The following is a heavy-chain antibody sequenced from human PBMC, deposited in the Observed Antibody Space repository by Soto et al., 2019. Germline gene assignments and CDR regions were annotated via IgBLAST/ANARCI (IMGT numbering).Heavy chain of an antibody. J-gene: IGHJ5*02. Sequence: QITLKESGPTLVKPTQTLTLTCTFSGFSLSTSGVGVGWIRQPPGKALEWLALIYWDDDKRYGPSLKSRLTITKDTSKNQVVLTMTNMDPVDTATYYCAHTRRLVIGNWFDPWGQGTLVTVSS. CDR3: AHTRRLVIGNWFDP. V-gene: IGHV2-5*05. CDR1: GFSLSTSGVG. CDR2: IYWDDDK. D-gene: IGHD3-9*01.